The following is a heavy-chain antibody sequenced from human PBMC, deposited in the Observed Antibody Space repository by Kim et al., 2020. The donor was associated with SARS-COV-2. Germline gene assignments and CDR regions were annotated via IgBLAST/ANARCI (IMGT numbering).Heavy chain of an antibody. D-gene: IGHD2-15*01. CDR2: INHSGST. CDR1: GGSFSGYY. J-gene: IGHJ5*01. V-gene: IGHV4-34*01. Sequence: SETLSLTCAVYGGSFSGYYWSWIRQPPGKGLEWIGEINHSGSTNYNPSLKSRVTISVDTSKNQFSLKLSSVTAADTAVYYCARGRWDIVVVVAATWGWF. CDR3: ARGRWDIVVVVAATWGWF.